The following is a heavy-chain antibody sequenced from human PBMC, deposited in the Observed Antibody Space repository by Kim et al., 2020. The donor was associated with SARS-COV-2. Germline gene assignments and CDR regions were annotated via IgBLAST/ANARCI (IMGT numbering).Heavy chain of an antibody. V-gene: IGHV2-70*01. D-gene: IGHD4-17*01. J-gene: IGHJ6*04. Sequence: YYSTSLKTRLTISKDTSKNQVVITMTNMDPVDTATYYCARIPGYGDYGMDVWGKGTTVTVSS. CDR3: ARIPGYGDYGMDV.